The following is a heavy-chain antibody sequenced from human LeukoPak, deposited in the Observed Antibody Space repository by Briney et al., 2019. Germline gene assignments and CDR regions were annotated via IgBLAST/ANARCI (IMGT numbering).Heavy chain of an antibody. CDR1: GGSISSGGYY. D-gene: IGHD2-2*01. J-gene: IGHJ4*02. Sequence: PSQTLSLTCTVSGGSISSGGYYWSWIRQHPGKGLEWIGYIYDSGSKYYNPSLKSRVTISVDKSKNQFSLNLSSVTAADTAVYYCARGVPAAVTNYFDYWGQGTLVTVSS. CDR2: IYDSGSK. CDR3: ARGVPAAVTNYFDY. V-gene: IGHV4-30-2*01.